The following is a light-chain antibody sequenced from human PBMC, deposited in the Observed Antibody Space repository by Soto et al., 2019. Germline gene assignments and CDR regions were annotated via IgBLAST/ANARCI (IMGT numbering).Light chain of an antibody. CDR1: QSVSSY. Sequence: EIVLTQSPATLSLSPGERATLSCRASQSVSSYLAWYQQKPGQAPRLLLYDASNRATGITARFSGSGAGTYFTITSSSLEHEVFAVYYCQQRSKWLTFGGGTKVEIK. V-gene: IGKV3-11*01. CDR3: QQRSKWLT. CDR2: DAS. J-gene: IGKJ4*01.